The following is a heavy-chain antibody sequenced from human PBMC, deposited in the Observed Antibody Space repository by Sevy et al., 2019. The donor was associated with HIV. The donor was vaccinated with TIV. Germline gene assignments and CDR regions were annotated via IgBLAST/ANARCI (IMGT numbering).Heavy chain of an antibody. CDR3: ARDWSRVDIVATIEVY. D-gene: IGHD5-12*01. CDR1: GFTFSSYS. CDR2: ISSSSSYI. Sequence: GGSLRLSCAASGFTFSSYSMNWVRQAPGKGLEWVSSISSSSSYIYYADSVKGRFTISRDNAKNSLYLKMNSLRAEDTAVYYCARDWSRVDIVATIEVYWGQGTLVTVSS. V-gene: IGHV3-21*01. J-gene: IGHJ4*02.